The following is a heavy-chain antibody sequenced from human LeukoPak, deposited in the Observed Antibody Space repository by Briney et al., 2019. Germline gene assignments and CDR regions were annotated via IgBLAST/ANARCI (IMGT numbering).Heavy chain of an antibody. CDR2: IKSKTDGGTT. Sequence: PGGSLRLSCAASGFSFTTAWMSWVRQAPGKGLEWVGRIKSKTDGGTTDYAAPVKGRFTISRDDSKNTLCLQMNSLKTEDTAVYYCARYCISSSCYKPPWGQGTLVTVSS. CDR1: GFSFTTAW. D-gene: IGHD2-2*02. CDR3: ARYCISSSCYKPP. J-gene: IGHJ5*02. V-gene: IGHV3-15*01.